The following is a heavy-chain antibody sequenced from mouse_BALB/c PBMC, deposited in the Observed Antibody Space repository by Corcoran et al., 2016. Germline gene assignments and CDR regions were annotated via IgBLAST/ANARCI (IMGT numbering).Heavy chain of an antibody. J-gene: IGHJ1*01. CDR3: ATWDWYFDV. CDR2: IDPANGNT. Sequence: EEQLKQSGAELVKQGASVKLSCTASVFYIKDTYMHGGKQRPEQGLEWIGRIDPANGNTIYDPKFQGKGTITPDTSSNTAYLQLSSLTSEDTAVYYCATWDWYFDVWGAGPTVTVSS. D-gene: IGHD4-1*01. V-gene: IGHV14-3*02. CDR1: VFYIKDTY.